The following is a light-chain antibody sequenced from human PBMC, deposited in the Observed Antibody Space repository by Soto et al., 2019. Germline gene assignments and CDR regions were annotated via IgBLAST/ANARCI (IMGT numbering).Light chain of an antibody. CDR1: SSDVGGYNY. J-gene: IGLJ3*02. CDR3: SSYAGSNNLGV. Sequence: QSALTQPPSASGSPGQSVTISCTGTSSDVGGYNYVSWYQQHPGKAPKLMIYEVSKRPSGVPDRFSGSKSGNTASLTVSGLRAEDEGDYYCSSYAGSNNLGVFGGGTQLTVL. CDR2: EVS. V-gene: IGLV2-8*01.